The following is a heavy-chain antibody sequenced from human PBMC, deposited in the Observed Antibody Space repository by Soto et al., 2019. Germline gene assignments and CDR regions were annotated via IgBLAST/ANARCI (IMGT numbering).Heavy chain of an antibody. CDR3: AGGGLIAVVTASFDN. Sequence: QVQLVQSGAEVRKPGASVKVSCKPSGYTFNTYYLHWLRQAPGQALEWMGVIHPSGGGTTYAQKFLGRVTVTRDTSTTTVFMELSSLRSDDTALYYCAGGGLIAVVTASFDNWGQGTLVTVSS. V-gene: IGHV1-46*02. D-gene: IGHD2-21*02. J-gene: IGHJ4*02. CDR1: GYTFNTYY. CDR2: IHPSGGGT.